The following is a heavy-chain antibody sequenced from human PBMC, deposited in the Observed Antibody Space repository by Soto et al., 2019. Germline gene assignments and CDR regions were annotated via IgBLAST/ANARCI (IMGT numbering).Heavy chain of an antibody. V-gene: IGHV1-69*01. Sequence: QVQMVQSGAEVKKPGSSARVSCKVSGGTFSRHSISWVRQAPGQGLEWMGGIIPIFDATQYAQKFQGRLTLTADASTTPFHLDLIGPRPEDTAIFFGARDLTAARASWGQGPVVTVS. J-gene: IGHJ4*02. CDR2: IIPIFDAT. CDR3: ARDLTAARAS. D-gene: IGHD2-15*01. CDR1: GGTFSRHS.